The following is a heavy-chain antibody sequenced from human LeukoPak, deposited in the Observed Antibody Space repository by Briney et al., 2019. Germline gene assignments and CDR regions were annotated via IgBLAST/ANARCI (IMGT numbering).Heavy chain of an antibody. CDR2: ISSSSSYI. V-gene: IGHV3-21*01. D-gene: IGHD3-22*01. CDR3: ARDFSYDSSGYSRKVGY. J-gene: IGHJ4*02. CDR1: GFTFSSYS. Sequence: PGGSLRLSCAASGFTFSSYSMNWVRQAPGKGLEGVSSISSSSSYIYYADSVKGRFTISRDNAKNSLYLQMNSLRAEDTAVYYCARDFSYDSSGYSRKVGYWGQGTLVTVSS.